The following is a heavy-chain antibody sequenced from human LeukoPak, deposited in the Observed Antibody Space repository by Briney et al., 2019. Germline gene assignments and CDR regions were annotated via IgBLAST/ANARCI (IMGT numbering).Heavy chain of an antibody. D-gene: IGHD2-15*01. Sequence: GESLKISCKGSGYSFTSYWIGWVRQMPGKGLEWMGIIYPGDSDTRYSPSFQGQVTISADKSISTAYLQWSSLKASDTAMYYCARNGRYCSGGSCYQRFDYWGQGTLVTVSS. CDR2: IYPGDSDT. CDR1: GYSFTSYW. CDR3: ARNGRYCSGGSCYQRFDY. J-gene: IGHJ4*02. V-gene: IGHV5-51*01.